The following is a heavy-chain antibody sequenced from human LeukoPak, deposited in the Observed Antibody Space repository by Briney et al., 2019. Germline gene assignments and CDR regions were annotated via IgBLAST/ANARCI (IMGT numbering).Heavy chain of an antibody. V-gene: IGHV1-2*02. J-gene: IGHJ4*02. D-gene: IGHD2-2*01. CDR1: GYTFTGYY. Sequence: GASVKVSCKGSGYTFTGYYMHWVRQAPGQGLEWMGWINPNSGGTNYAQKFQGRVTMTRDTSISTAYMELSSLRSEDTAVYYCARDFCSTSCNLGYWGQGTLVTVSS. CDR2: INPNSGGT. CDR3: ARDFCSTSCNLGY.